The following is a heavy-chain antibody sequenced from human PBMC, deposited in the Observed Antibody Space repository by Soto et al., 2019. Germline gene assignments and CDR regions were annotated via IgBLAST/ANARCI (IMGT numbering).Heavy chain of an antibody. J-gene: IGHJ6*02. CDR1: GYTFTSYY. V-gene: IGHV1-46*01. CDR3: VKHDYNFWSGYTFTPGIDV. CDR2: INPSGGST. Sequence: ASVKVSCKASGYTFTSYYMHWVRQAPGQGLEWMGIINPSGGSTSYAQKFQGRVTMTRDNSKNTTYLEMNRVRGEDTAVYYCVKHDYNFWSGYTFTPGIDVWGQGTAVTVSS. D-gene: IGHD3-3*01.